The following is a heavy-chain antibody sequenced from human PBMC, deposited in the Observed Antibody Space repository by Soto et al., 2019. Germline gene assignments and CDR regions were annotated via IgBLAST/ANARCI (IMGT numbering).Heavy chain of an antibody. CDR1: GFTFSSSA. Sequence: QVQLVESGGGVVQPGRSLRLSCAASGFTFSSSALHWVRQAPGKGLEWVALISYDGNNKYYADSVKGRFTISRDNSKNTLYLQMNSLRAEDTAVHYCAREVASYDRSGFFDYWGQGTLVTVSS. CDR2: ISYDGNNK. CDR3: AREVASYDRSGFFDY. D-gene: IGHD3-22*01. J-gene: IGHJ4*02. V-gene: IGHV3-30-3*01.